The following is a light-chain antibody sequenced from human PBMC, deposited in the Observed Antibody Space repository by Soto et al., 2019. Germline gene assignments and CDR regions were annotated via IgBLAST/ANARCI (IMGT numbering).Light chain of an antibody. V-gene: IGLV2-8*01. CDR2: EVH. CDR1: RSDVGSYNY. CDR3: SSYAGSNNFVA. J-gene: IGLJ1*01. Sequence: QSALTQPPSASGSPGQSVTISCTGTRSDVGSYNYVSWYQQRPGKAPKLMIYEVHKRPSGAPDRFSGSKSGNTASLTVSGLQAEDEADYYCSSYAGSNNFVAFGSGTKVTVL.